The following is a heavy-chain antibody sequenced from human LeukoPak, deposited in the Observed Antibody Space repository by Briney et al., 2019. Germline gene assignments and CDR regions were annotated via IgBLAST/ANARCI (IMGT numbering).Heavy chain of an antibody. CDR2: INHSGST. V-gene: IGHV4-34*01. CDR1: GGSFSGYY. D-gene: IGHD5-24*01. Sequence: PSETLSLTCAVYGGSFSGYYWSWIRQPPGKGLEWIGEINHSGSTNYNPSLKSRVTISVDTSKNQFSLKLSSVTAADTAVYYCARGRAVEIGTFDIWGQGTMVTVSS. J-gene: IGHJ3*02. CDR3: ARGRAVEIGTFDI.